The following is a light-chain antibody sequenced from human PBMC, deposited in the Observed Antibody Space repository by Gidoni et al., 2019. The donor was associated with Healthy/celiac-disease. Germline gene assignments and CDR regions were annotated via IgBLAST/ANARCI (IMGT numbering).Light chain of an antibody. V-gene: IGKV2-28*01. J-gene: IGKJ1*01. CDR3: MQALQGQ. Sequence: DIVMTQSPLSLPVTPGEPASISCRSSQSLLHSNGYNYLDWYLQKPGQSPQLLIYLGSNRASGVPDRFSGSGSGTDFTLKISRVEAEDVGVYYCMQALQGQFGQGTKVEIK. CDR2: LGS. CDR1: QSLLHSNGYNY.